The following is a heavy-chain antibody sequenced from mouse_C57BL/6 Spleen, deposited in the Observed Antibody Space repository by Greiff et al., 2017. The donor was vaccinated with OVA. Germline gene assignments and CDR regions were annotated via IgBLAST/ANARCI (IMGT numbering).Heavy chain of an antibody. CDR1: GYSFTGYY. J-gene: IGHJ4*01. V-gene: IGHV1-42*01. Sequence: VQLQQSGPELVKPGASVKISCKASGYSFTGYYMNWVKQSPEKSLEWIGEINPSTGGTTYNQKFKAKATLTVDKSSSTAYMQLKSLTSEDSAVXYCARRRGGSDAMDYWGQGTSVTVSS. CDR2: INPSTGGT. D-gene: IGHD1-1*01. CDR3: ARRRGGSDAMDY.